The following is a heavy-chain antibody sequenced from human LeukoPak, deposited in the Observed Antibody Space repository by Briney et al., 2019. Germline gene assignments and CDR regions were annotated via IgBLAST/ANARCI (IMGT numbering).Heavy chain of an antibody. Sequence: PSETLSLTCTVSGGSISSSSYYWGWIRQPPGKGLEWIGNIYYSGSTYYNPSLKSRVTISVDTSKNQFSLKLSSVTAADTAVYYCARRLRVIGSFDYWGQGTLVTVSS. CDR1: GGSISSSSYY. V-gene: IGHV4-39*01. CDR2: IYYSGST. D-gene: IGHD3-22*01. J-gene: IGHJ4*02. CDR3: ARRLRVIGSFDY.